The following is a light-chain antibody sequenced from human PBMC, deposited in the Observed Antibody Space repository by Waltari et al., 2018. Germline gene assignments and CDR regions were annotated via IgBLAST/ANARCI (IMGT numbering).Light chain of an antibody. CDR3: QSFDSNVRGGVV. CDR2: GNN. V-gene: IGLV1-40*01. Sequence: QSILTQPTSVSGAPGQRVTIPCTGSSSTIGAGHDVHWYQAFPGTAPKLLIYGNNNRPSGVPDRFSGSKSGSSASLAINGLQAEDEADYYCQSFDSNVRGGVVFGGGTKVTVL. J-gene: IGLJ3*02. CDR1: SSTIGAGHD.